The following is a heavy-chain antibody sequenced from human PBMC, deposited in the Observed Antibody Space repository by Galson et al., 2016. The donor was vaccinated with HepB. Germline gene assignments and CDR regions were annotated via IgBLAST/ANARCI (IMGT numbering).Heavy chain of an antibody. CDR2: ISFDGRYK. J-gene: IGHJ6*02. V-gene: IGHV3-30*04. CDR3: GRARLPWDLYEVDV. CDR1: GFTFRNYA. Sequence: CAASGFTFRNYAMHWVRQAPGKGLEWVGVISFDGRYKFYADSVKGRFSISRDKSNNTLYLQMNSLRLEDRAVYHCGRARLPWDLYEVDVWGQGATVTVSS. D-gene: IGHD5/OR15-5a*01.